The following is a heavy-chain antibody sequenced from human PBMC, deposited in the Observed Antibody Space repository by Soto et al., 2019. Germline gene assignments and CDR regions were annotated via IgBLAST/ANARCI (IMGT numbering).Heavy chain of an antibody. D-gene: IGHD5-12*01. V-gene: IGHV4-59*01. CDR3: ARGRDGYNYPNFHY. CDR2: ISYSGST. CDR1: GASISSYD. Sequence: SETLSLTCTVSGASISSYDWSWIRRPPGKGLEWIGHISYSGSTNYKPSLKSRVTIAVDTSKKQFSLKLNSVTAADTAVYYCARGRDGYNYPNFHYWGQGTLVTVSS. J-gene: IGHJ4*02.